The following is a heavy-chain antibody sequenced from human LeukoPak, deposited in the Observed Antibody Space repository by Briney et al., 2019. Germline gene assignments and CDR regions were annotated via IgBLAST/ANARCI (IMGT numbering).Heavy chain of an antibody. CDR3: ARQIDGSGSRRYFDY. V-gene: IGHV4-39*01. CDR2: IYYSGST. Sequence: SETLSLTCTVSGGSISSSSYYWGWIRQPPGKGLEWIGSIYYSGSTYYNPSLKSRVTISVDTSKNQFSLKLSSVTAAGTAVYYCARQIDGSGSRRYFDYWGQGTLVTVSS. D-gene: IGHD3-10*01. CDR1: GGSISSSSYY. J-gene: IGHJ4*02.